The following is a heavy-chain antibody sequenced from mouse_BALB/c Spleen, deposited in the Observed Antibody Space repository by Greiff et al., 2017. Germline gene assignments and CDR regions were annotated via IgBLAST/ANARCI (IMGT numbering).Heavy chain of an antibody. V-gene: IGHV5-6-5*01. CDR2: ISSGGST. D-gene: IGHD2-4*01. CDR1: GFTFSSYA. Sequence: DVMLVESGGGLVKPGGSLKLSCAASGFTFSSYAMSWVRQTPEKRLEWVASISSGGSTYYPDSVKGRFTITRDNARNILYLQMSSLRSEDTAMYYCAREDDYDGRPFDYWGQGTTLTVSS. CDR3: AREDDYDGRPFDY. J-gene: IGHJ2*01.